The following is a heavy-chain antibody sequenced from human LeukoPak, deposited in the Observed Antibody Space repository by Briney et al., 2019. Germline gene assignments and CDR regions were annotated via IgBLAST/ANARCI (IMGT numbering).Heavy chain of an antibody. Sequence: PGRSLRLSCTASGFTLSSFGMHWVRQAPGKGLEWVAVISDDGSNTYYADSVKGRFTISRDNSKNTLYLQLNSLRTEDTAVYYCAKDADTATITYWYFDLWGRGTLVTVSS. CDR2: ISDDGSNT. CDR1: GFTLSSFG. V-gene: IGHV3-30*18. CDR3: AKDADTATITYWYFDL. D-gene: IGHD5-18*01. J-gene: IGHJ2*01.